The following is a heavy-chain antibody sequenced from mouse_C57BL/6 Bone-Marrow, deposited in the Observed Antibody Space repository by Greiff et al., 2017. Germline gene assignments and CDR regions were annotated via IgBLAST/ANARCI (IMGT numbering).Heavy chain of an antibody. CDR3: AREGFVTTVVATNY. CDR1: GYTFTDHT. Sequence: VKLVESDAELVKPGASVKISCKVSGYTFTDHTIHWMKQRPEQGLEWIGYIYPRDGSTKYNEKFKGKATLTADKSSSTAYMQLNSLTSEDSAVYFCAREGFVTTVVATNYWGQGTTLTVSS. CDR2: IYPRDGST. V-gene: IGHV1-78*01. J-gene: IGHJ2*01. D-gene: IGHD1-1*01.